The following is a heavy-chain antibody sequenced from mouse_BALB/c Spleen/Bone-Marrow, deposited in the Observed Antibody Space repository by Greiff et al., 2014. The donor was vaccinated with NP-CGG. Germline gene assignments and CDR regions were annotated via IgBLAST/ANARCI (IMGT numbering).Heavy chain of an antibody. CDR3: ARVTTDWYFDV. D-gene: IGHD1-1*01. V-gene: IGHV1-20*02. CDR1: GYSFTGYF. J-gene: IGHJ1*01. CDR2: INPYNGDS. Sequence: SGPELVKPGASVKIYCKASGYSFTGYFMNWVIQSHGKSLEWIGRINPYNGDSFYNQKFKGKATLTVDKSSSTAHMELRSLASEDSAVYYCARVTTDWYFDVWGAGTTVTVSS.